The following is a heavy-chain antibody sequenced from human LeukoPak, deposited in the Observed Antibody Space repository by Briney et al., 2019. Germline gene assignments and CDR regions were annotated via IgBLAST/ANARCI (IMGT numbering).Heavy chain of an antibody. Sequence: SQTLSLTCAVSGGSVSGSDYSWTWIRQPPGKGLEWIGYIYHSGSTYYNPSLKSRVTIPVDRSKNQFSLNLHSVTAADTAVYYCASVSSGGYFDYWGQGSLVSVSS. D-gene: IGHD3-16*01. V-gene: IGHV4-30-2*01. CDR1: GGSVSGSDYS. CDR2: IYHSGST. J-gene: IGHJ4*02. CDR3: ASVSSGGYFDY.